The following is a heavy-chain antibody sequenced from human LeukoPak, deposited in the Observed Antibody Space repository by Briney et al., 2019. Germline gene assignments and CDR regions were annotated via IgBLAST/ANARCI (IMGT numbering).Heavy chain of an antibody. CDR2: IYYSGST. CDR1: GGSISSYY. Sequence: SETLSLTCTVSGGSISSYYWNWIRQPPGKGLEWIGYIYYSGSTNYNPSLKSRVTISVDTSKNQFSLKLSSVTAPDTAVYYCARGADSSGYYSIFYFDYWGQGTLVTVSS. CDR3: ARGADSSGYYSIFYFDY. J-gene: IGHJ4*02. V-gene: IGHV4-59*01. D-gene: IGHD3-22*01.